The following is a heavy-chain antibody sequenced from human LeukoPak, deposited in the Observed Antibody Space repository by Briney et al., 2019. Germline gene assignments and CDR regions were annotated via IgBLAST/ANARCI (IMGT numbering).Heavy chain of an antibody. D-gene: IGHD3-10*01. CDR2: INHSGST. Sequence: SETLSLTCTVSGGSIGSFYWSWIRQPPGKGLEWIGEINHSGSTNYNPSLKSRVTISVDTSKNQFSLKLSSVTAADTAVYYCARAILWFGETGFDYWGQGTLVTVSS. V-gene: IGHV4-34*01. CDR3: ARAILWFGETGFDY. J-gene: IGHJ4*02. CDR1: GGSIGSFY.